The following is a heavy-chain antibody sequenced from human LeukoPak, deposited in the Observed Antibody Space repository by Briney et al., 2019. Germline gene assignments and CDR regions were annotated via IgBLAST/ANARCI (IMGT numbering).Heavy chain of an antibody. V-gene: IGHV4-30-2*01. Sequence: SQTLSLTCAVSGGSISSGGYSWSWIRQPPGKGLEWIGYIYHSGSTYYNQSLKSRVTISVDRSKNQFSLNLSSVTAADTAVYYCAREGYCSGGSCDNWFDPWGQGTLVTVSS. CDR3: AREGYCSGGSCDNWFDP. D-gene: IGHD2-15*01. CDR1: GGSISSGGYS. J-gene: IGHJ5*02. CDR2: IYHSGST.